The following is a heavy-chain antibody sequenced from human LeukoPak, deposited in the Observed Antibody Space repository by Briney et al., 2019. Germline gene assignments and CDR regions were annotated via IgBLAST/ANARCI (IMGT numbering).Heavy chain of an antibody. Sequence: PGGSLRPSCTASGFTFNNFGMSWVRQAPGKGLEWVSGFGAGGGSTYYANSVKGRFTISKDSSKNTLYLQMNSLRDEDTAVYYCARAMRSGYDYWGQGTLVTVSS. CDR3: ARAMRSGYDY. V-gene: IGHV3-23*01. CDR2: FGAGGGST. D-gene: IGHD5-12*01. J-gene: IGHJ4*02. CDR1: GFTFNNFG.